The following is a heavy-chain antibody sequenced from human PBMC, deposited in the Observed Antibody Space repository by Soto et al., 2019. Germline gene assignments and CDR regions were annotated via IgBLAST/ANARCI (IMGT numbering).Heavy chain of an antibody. V-gene: IGHV4-59*01. D-gene: IGHD2-21*02. J-gene: IGHJ6*02. CDR1: GGSISSYC. CDR2: IYNTGST. Sequence: SETLSLTCTVSGGSISSYCWSWIRQPPGKGLEWIGYIYNTGSTVYNPSFKSRVTISVDTSKNQFSLKLNSVTAADTAVYYCARDLWGYCGTDCYPLDVWGQGTTVTVSS. CDR3: ARDLWGYCGTDCYPLDV.